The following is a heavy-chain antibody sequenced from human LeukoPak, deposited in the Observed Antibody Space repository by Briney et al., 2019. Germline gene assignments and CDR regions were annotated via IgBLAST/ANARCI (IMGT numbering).Heavy chain of an antibody. J-gene: IGHJ4*02. Sequence: GGSLRLSCAASGFTFSSYWMHWVRQAPGKGLVWVSRINSDGSSTSYADSVKGRFAISRDNAKNTLYLQMNSLRAEDTAVYYCARDGAYYDFWSGYRIGEGIDYWGQGTLVTVSS. CDR3: ARDGAYYDFWSGYRIGEGIDY. CDR2: INSDGSST. V-gene: IGHV3-74*01. CDR1: GFTFSSYW. D-gene: IGHD3-3*01.